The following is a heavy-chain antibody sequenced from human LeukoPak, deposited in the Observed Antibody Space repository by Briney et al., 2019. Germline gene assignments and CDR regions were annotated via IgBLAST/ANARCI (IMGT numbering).Heavy chain of an antibody. CDR1: GFTFSSYA. CDR3: AKGGGDLWFGDPYGMDV. V-gene: IGHV3-23*01. J-gene: IGHJ6*02. Sequence: PGGSLRLSCAASGFTFSSYAMGWVRQAPGKGLEWVSAISGSGGSTYYADSVKGRFTISRDNSKNTLYLQMNSLRAEDTAVYYCAKGGGDLWFGDPYGMDVWGQGTTVTVSS. CDR2: ISGSGGST. D-gene: IGHD3-10*01.